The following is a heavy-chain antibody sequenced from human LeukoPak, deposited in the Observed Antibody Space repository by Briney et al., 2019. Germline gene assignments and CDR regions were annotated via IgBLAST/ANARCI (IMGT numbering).Heavy chain of an antibody. CDR2: ISISGSTI. Sequence: GGSLRLSCAASGFTFSSFEMNWVRQAPGKGLEWVSYISISGSTIYYADSVKGRFTISRDNAKNSLYLQMNSLRAEDTAVYYCASWFGDSDYWGQGTLVTVSS. CDR3: ASWFGDSDY. V-gene: IGHV3-48*03. CDR1: GFTFSSFE. D-gene: IGHD3-10*01. J-gene: IGHJ4*02.